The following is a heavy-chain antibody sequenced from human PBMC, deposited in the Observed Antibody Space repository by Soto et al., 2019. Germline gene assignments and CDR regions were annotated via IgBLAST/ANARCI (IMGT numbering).Heavy chain of an antibody. D-gene: IGHD6-13*01. V-gene: IGHV1-69*13. CDR2: IIPIFGKA. J-gene: IGHJ4*02. CDR1: GGTFSSYA. Sequence: SVKVSRKASGGTFSSYAISWVRQARGQGLEWMGGIIPIFGKANYAQKFQGRVAITADESTSTAYMELSSLRSEDTAVYYCAAAYSRAPFDYWGQGTLVTVSS. CDR3: AAAYSRAPFDY.